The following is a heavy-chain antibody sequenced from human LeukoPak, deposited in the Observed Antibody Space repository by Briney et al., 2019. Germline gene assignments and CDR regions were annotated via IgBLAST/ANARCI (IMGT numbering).Heavy chain of an antibody. V-gene: IGHV3-30*03. Sequence: GRSLRLSCAASRFTFSSCGMHWVRQAPGKGLEWVAFISYDGINKYYADSVKGRFTISRDNTNNTLFLQMNSLGAEDTAVYYCARDLGLWDIVVVVAATPGAFDMWGQGTRVTVSS. D-gene: IGHD2-15*01. CDR2: ISYDGINK. CDR3: ARDLGLWDIVVVVAATPGAFDM. CDR1: RFTFSSCG. J-gene: IGHJ3*02.